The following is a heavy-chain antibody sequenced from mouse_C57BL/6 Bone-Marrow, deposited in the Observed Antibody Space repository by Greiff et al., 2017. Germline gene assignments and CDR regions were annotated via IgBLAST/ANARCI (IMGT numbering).Heavy chain of an antibody. D-gene: IGHD2-4*01. Sequence: QVQLKESGAELVKPGASVKMSCKASGYTFTSYWITWVKQRPGQGLEWIGDIYPGSGSTNYNEKFKSKATLTVDTSSSTAYMQLSSLTSEDSAVYYCARSDYDSSYAMDYWGQGTSVTVSS. CDR3: ARSDYDSSYAMDY. CDR2: IYPGSGST. CDR1: GYTFTSYW. V-gene: IGHV1-55*01. J-gene: IGHJ4*01.